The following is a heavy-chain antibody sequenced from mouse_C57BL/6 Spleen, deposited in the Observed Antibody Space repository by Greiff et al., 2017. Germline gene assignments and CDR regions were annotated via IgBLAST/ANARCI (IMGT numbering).Heavy chain of an antibody. CDR3: ARWDYGSSYWYFDV. J-gene: IGHJ1*03. Sequence: QVQLQQSGAELVKPGASVKMSCKASGYTFTSYWITWVKQRPGQGLEWIGDIYPGSGSTNYNEKFKSKATLTVDTSSSTAYMQLSSLTSEDSAVYYCARWDYGSSYWYFDVWGTGTTVTVSS. CDR2: IYPGSGST. CDR1: GYTFTSYW. D-gene: IGHD1-1*01. V-gene: IGHV1-55*01.